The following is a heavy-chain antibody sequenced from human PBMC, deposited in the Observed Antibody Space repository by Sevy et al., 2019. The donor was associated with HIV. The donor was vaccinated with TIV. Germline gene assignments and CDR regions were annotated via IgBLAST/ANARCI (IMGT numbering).Heavy chain of an antibody. Sequence: SETLSLTCTVSGGSITSLYWGWIRQPPGKGLEWIANIYYNGNTNYNPPLKSRVTLSLDTSKNQFSLRLSSVTAADTAMYYCAGENAWGRGYSWGQGTLVTVSS. D-gene: IGHD1-26*01. CDR3: AGENAWGRGYS. J-gene: IGHJ4*02. V-gene: IGHV4-59*08. CDR2: IYYNGNT. CDR1: GGSITSLY.